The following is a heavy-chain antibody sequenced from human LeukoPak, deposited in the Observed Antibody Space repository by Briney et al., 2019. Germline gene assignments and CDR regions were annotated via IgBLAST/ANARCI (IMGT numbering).Heavy chain of an antibody. CDR1: GFTFSSCG. D-gene: IGHD6-13*01. CDR2: IRYDGSNK. V-gene: IGHV3-30*02. Sequence: PGGSLRLSCAASGFTFSSCGFHWVRQAPGKGLEWVAFIRYDGSNKYYADSVKGRFTISRDNSKNTLYVQMNSLRGEDTAVYYCAKDRGSSWYTAFDYWGQGTLVTVSS. J-gene: IGHJ4*02. CDR3: AKDRGSSWYTAFDY.